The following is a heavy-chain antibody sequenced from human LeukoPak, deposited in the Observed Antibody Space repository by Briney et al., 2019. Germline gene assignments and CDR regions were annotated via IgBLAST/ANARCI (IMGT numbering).Heavy chain of an antibody. CDR3: ARVTLDYLEYWYFDL. Sequence: GASVKVSCKASGYTFTGYYMHWVRQAPGQGLEWMGWINPNSGGTNYAQKFQGRVTMTRDTSISTAYMELSRLRSDDTAVYYCARVTLDYLEYWYFDLWGQGTMVTVSS. CDR1: GYTFTGYY. D-gene: IGHD2-8*02. CDR2: INPNSGGT. J-gene: IGHJ3*01. V-gene: IGHV1-2*02.